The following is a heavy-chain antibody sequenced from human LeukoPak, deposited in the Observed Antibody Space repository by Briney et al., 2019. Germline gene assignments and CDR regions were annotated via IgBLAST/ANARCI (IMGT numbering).Heavy chain of an antibody. CDR3: ARLNQGNRFDY. CDR1: GGSISSSSFY. J-gene: IGHJ4*02. D-gene: IGHD1-14*01. Sequence: PSETLSLTCTVSGGSISSSSFYCGWIRQPPGKGLEWIGSIYYSGNTYYNPSLKSRVTISVDTSKNQFSLKLSSVTAADTAVYYCARLNQGNRFDYWGQGTLVTVSS. CDR2: IYYSGNT. V-gene: IGHV4-39*01.